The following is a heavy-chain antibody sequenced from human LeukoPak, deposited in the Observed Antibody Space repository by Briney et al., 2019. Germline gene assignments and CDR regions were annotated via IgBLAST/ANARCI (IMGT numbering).Heavy chain of an antibody. CDR2: IRSKANSYAT. CDR3: ASPYYDILTGYYGY. CDR1: GFTFSGSP. J-gene: IGHJ4*02. Sequence: GGSLRLSCAASGFTFSGSPMHWVRQASGKGLEWVGRIRSKANSYATTYAASVKGRFTISRDDSKNTAYLQMNSLKTEDTAVYYCASPYYDILTGYYGYWGQGTLVTVSS. V-gene: IGHV3-73*01. D-gene: IGHD3-9*01.